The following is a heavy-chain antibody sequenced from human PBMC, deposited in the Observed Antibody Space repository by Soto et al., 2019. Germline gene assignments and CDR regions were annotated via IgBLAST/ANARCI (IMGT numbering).Heavy chain of an antibody. CDR2: IYYSGST. CDR3: ATQEVGGSYVYTFDP. CDR1: GGSITSSSYY. V-gene: IGHV4-39*01. D-gene: IGHD1-26*01. Sequence: SETLSLTCTVSGGSITSSSYYWGWIRQPPGKGLEWIGSIYYSGSTYFNPSLKSRVTISVDTSKNQFSLKLSSVTAADTAVYYCATQEVGGSYVYTFDPWGQGTLVTVSS. J-gene: IGHJ5*02.